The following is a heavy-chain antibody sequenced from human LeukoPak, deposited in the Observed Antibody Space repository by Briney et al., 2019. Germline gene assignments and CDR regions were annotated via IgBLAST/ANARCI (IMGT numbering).Heavy chain of an antibody. V-gene: IGHV4-39*07. Sequence: SETLSLTCSVSGGSISSGTHSWSWIRQPPGKGLEWIGSMYYDGKTFYTPSLKSRLTMSVDMSKNQFSLRLSSVTAADTAVYYCARDGSSNYYDSSGYYATGYFDYWGQGTLVTVSS. J-gene: IGHJ4*02. CDR1: GGSISSGTHS. CDR3: ARDGSSNYYDSSGYYATGYFDY. CDR2: MYYDGKT. D-gene: IGHD3-22*01.